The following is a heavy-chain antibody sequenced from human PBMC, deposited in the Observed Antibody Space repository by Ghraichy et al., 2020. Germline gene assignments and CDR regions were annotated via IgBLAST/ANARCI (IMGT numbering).Heavy chain of an antibody. CDR1: GFTFSSYD. J-gene: IGHJ2*01. Sequence: GESLNISCAASGFTFSSYDMHWVRQATGKGLEWVSAIGTAGDPYYPGSVKGRFTISRENAKNSLYLQMNSLRAGDTAVYYCARGDYDSSGYYHWYFDLWGRGTLVTVSS. V-gene: IGHV3-13*05. CDR3: ARGDYDSSGYYHWYFDL. CDR2: IGTAGDP. D-gene: IGHD3-22*01.